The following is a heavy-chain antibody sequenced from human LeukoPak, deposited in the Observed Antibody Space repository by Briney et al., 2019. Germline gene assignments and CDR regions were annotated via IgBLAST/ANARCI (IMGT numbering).Heavy chain of an antibody. CDR2: TYYRSKWYY. D-gene: IGHD3-10*01. CDR3: VRDYGSGLFDY. Sequence: SQTLSLTCAISGDSVSSNSAAWNRIRQSPSRGLEWLARTYYRSKWYYDYAVSVKARTSINADTSKNQFSLQVNSVTPEDTAVYYCVRDYGSGLFDYWGQGTLVTVSS. V-gene: IGHV6-1*01. J-gene: IGHJ4*02. CDR1: GDSVSSNSAA.